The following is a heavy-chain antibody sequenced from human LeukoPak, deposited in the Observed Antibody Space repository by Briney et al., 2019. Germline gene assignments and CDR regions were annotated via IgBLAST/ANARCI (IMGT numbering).Heavy chain of an antibody. J-gene: IGHJ6*03. CDR1: GFTVSSNY. Sequence: PGGPLRLSCAASGFTVSSNYMSWVRQAPGKGLEWVSVIYSGGSTYYADSVKGRFTISRDNSKNTLYLQMNSLRAEDTAVYYCARERPGMDYMDVWGKGTTVTVSS. CDR2: IYSGGST. CDR3: ARERPGMDYMDV. V-gene: IGHV3-53*01.